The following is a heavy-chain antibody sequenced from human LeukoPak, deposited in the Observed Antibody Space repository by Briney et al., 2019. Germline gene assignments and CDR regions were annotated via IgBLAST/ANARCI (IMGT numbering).Heavy chain of an antibody. CDR3: ASSPAYSSSWYAIDT. D-gene: IGHD6-13*01. CDR2: IGTAGDT. Sequence: PGGSLRLSCAASGVFFSNYDMHWVRQAAGRGLEWVSGIGTAGDTYYPGSVKGRFTISRENAKNSLYLHMNSLSAGDTAMYYCASSPAYSSSWYAIDTWGQGTLVTVSS. V-gene: IGHV3-13*01. J-gene: IGHJ5*02. CDR1: GVFFSNYD.